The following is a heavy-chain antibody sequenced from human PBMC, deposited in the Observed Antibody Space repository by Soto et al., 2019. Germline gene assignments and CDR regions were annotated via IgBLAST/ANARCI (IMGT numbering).Heavy chain of an antibody. V-gene: IGHV3-48*03. Sequence: GGSLRLSCAASGFTFSSYEMNWVRQAPGKGLEWVSYISSSGSTIYYADSVKGRFTISRDNAKNSLYLQMNSLRAEDTAVYYCASPTYYDFWSGYYRDYWGQGTLVTVSS. J-gene: IGHJ4*02. D-gene: IGHD3-3*01. CDR2: ISSSGSTI. CDR1: GFTFSSYE. CDR3: ASPTYYDFWSGYYRDY.